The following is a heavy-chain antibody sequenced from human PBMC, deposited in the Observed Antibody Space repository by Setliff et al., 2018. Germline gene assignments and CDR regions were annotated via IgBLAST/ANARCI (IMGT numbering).Heavy chain of an antibody. Sequence: SETLSLTCTVSGGPVTRTTTFWGWVRQTPGKGLEWIGSTYDSGKTYYNPSLKSRVTVSVDTSKNQFSLKLSSVTAADTAVYYCARSSSGSPHYYYAMDVWGQGTTVTVSS. CDR2: TYDSGKT. J-gene: IGHJ6*02. CDR1: GGPVTRTTTF. CDR3: ARSSSGSPHYYYAMDV. V-gene: IGHV4-39*07. D-gene: IGHD3-10*01.